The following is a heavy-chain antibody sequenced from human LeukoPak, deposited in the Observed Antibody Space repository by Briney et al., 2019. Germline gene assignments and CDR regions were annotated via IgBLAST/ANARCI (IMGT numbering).Heavy chain of an antibody. CDR2: IYYSGST. J-gene: IGHJ4*02. Sequence: SETLSLTCTVSGGSISSYYWSWIRQPPGKGLEWIGYIYYSGSTNYNPSLKSRVTISVDTSKNQFSLNLSSVTAADTAVYYCARGGGGEYSSGWYDYWGQGTLVTVSS. CDR1: GGSISSYY. V-gene: IGHV4-59*01. D-gene: IGHD6-19*01. CDR3: ARGGGGEYSSGWYDY.